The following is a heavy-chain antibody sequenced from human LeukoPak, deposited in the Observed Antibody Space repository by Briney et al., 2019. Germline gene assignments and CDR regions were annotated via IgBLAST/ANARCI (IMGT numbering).Heavy chain of an antibody. CDR1: GYTFTSYY. D-gene: IGHD4-17*01. CDR2: INPSGGST. J-gene: IGHJ5*02. V-gene: IGHV1-46*01. CDR3: ARDYDYGDYVNWFDP. Sequence: ASVKVSCKASGYTFTSYYMHWVRQAPGQGLEWMGIINPSGGSTSYAQKFRGRVTMTRDTSTSTVYMELSSLRSEDTAVYYCARDYDYGDYVNWFDPWGQGTLVTVSS.